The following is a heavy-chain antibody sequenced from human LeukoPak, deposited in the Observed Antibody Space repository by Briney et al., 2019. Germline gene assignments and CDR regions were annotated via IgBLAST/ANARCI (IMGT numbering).Heavy chain of an antibody. V-gene: IGHV3-30*03. J-gene: IGHJ3*02. CDR1: GFTFSSYG. CDR2: ISYDGSNK. CDR3: ARGLSTAQNYGDYHYDAFDI. D-gene: IGHD4-17*01. Sequence: GGSLRLSCAASGFTFSSYGMEWVRQAPGKGLEWVACISYDGSNKYYADSVKGRFTVSRDNAKNSLYLQMNSLRAEDTAVYYCARGLSTAQNYGDYHYDAFDIWGQGTMVTVSS.